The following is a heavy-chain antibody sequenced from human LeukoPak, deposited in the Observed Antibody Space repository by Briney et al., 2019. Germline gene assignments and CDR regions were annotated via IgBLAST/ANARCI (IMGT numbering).Heavy chain of an antibody. D-gene: IGHD6-13*01. CDR1: GFTFSNYW. CDR2: IKQDGSER. V-gene: IGHV3-7*01. CDR3: ARDGVSGYTTSWYDY. Sequence: GGSLRLSCAASGFTFSNYWMSWVRQAPGRGLEWVANIKQDGSERYYVDSVEGRFTVSKDNAKNSLYLQMNSLRAEDTAVYSCARDGVSGYTTSWYDYWGQGTLVTVSS. J-gene: IGHJ4*02.